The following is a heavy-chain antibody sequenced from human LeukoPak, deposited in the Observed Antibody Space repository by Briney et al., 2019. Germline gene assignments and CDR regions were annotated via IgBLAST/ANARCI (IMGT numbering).Heavy chain of an antibody. CDR1: GYTFTGYY. D-gene: IGHD3-22*01. CDR2: INPNSGGT. J-gene: IGHJ4*02. V-gene: IGHV1-2*02. CDR3: ARDLSVVGYYDSSGNY. Sequence: ASVKVSCKASGYTFTGYYIHWVRQAPGQGLEWMGWINPNSGGTNYAQKFQGRVTMTRDTSISTAYMELSRLRSDDTAVYYCARDLSVVGYYDSSGNYWGQGTLVTVSS.